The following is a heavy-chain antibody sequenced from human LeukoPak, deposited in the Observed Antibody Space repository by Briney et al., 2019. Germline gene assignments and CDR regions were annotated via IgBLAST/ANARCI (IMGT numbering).Heavy chain of an antibody. CDR1: GFTFSSYA. V-gene: IGHV3-30*01. Sequence: GGSLRLSCAASGFTFSSYAMHWVRQAPGKGREWVAVISYDGSNKYYADSVKGRFTISRDNSKNTLYLQMNSLRAEDTAVYYCARERYYDFWSGYYYYYYYMDVWGKGTTVTVSS. CDR3: ARERYYDFWSGYYYYYYYMDV. J-gene: IGHJ6*03. D-gene: IGHD3-3*01. CDR2: ISYDGSNK.